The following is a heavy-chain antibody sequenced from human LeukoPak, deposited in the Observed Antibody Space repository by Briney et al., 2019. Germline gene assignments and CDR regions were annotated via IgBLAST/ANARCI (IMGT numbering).Heavy chain of an antibody. D-gene: IGHD3-3*01. CDR2: IRYDESSK. V-gene: IGHV3-30*02. CDR3: AKGGFLEWSFLDY. CDR1: GFTFSSYG. J-gene: IGHJ4*02. Sequence: GGSLRLSCAASGFTFSSYGMHWVRQAPGKGLEWVAFIRYDESSKYYADSVKGRFTISRDNSKNMLYLQMNSLRAEDTAVYYCAKGGFLEWSFLDYWGQGTLVTVSS.